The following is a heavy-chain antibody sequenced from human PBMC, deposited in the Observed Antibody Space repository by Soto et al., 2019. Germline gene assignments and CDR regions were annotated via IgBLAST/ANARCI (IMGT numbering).Heavy chain of an antibody. CDR1: GGSISSYY. J-gene: IGHJ4*02. Sequence: LSLTCTVSGGSISSYYWSWIRQPPGKGLEWIGYIYYSGSTNYNPSLKSRVTISVDTSKNQFSLKLSSVTAADTAVYYCASTDCSSTSCYLTLFDYWGQGTLVTVSS. CDR2: IYYSGST. CDR3: ASTDCSSTSCYLTLFDY. D-gene: IGHD2-2*01. V-gene: IGHV4-59*12.